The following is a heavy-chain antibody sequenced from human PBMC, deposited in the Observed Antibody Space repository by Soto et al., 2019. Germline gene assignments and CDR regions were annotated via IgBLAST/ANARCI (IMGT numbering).Heavy chain of an antibody. CDR1: GYTFSGYF. CDR2: MNPNRGGT. V-gene: IGHV1-2*02. Sequence: QVQLVQSGADVKKPGASVKVSCKTSGYTFSGYFMHWLRQAPGQWLEGMGWMNPNRGGTDYAQNFQGRVSMTWDTSISTAYMELSRLRSDDTAIYYCARGYYSSSWRVFDYWGQGTLVTVSS. J-gene: IGHJ4*02. CDR3: ARGYYSSSWRVFDY. D-gene: IGHD6-13*01.